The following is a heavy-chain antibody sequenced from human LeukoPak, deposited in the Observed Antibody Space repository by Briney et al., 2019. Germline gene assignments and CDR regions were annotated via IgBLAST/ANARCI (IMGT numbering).Heavy chain of an antibody. J-gene: IGHJ6*02. CDR2: MNPNSGNT. Sequence: ASVKVSCKASGYTFTSYDINWVRQATGQGLEWMGWMNPNSGNTGYAQKFQGRVTMTRNTSISTAYMELSSLRSEDTAVYYCARDIVVVVAATLYYYYGMDVWGQGTTVTVSS. V-gene: IGHV1-8*01. CDR3: ARDIVVVVAATLYYYYGMDV. CDR1: GYTFTSYD. D-gene: IGHD2-15*01.